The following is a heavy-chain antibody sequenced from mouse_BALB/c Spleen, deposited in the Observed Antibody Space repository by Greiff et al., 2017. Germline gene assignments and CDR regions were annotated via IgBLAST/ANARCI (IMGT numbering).Heavy chain of an antibody. CDR1: GYSITSGYY. CDR2: ISYDGSN. D-gene: IGHD2-4*01. J-gene: IGHJ2*01. Sequence: ESGPGLVKPSQSLSLTCSVTGYSITSGYYWNWIRQFPGNKLEWMGYISYDGSNNYNPSLKNRISITRDTSKNQFFLKLNSVTTEDTATYYCATTMIRVYFDDWGQGTTLTVSS. V-gene: IGHV3-6*02. CDR3: ATTMIRVYFDD.